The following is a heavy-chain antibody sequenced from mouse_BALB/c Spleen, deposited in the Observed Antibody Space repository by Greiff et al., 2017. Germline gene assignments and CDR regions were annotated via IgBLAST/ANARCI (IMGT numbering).Heavy chain of an antibody. CDR1: GYTFTDYN. D-gene: IGHD2-1*01. J-gene: IGHJ2*01. Sequence: VQLKQSGPELVKPGASVKISCKASGYTFTDYNMHWVKQSHGKSLEWIGYIYPYNGGTGYNQKFKSKATLTVDNSSSTAYMELRSLTSEDSAVYYCARGDYGNLDYWGQGTTLTVSS. CDR2: IYPYNGGT. V-gene: IGHV1S29*02. CDR3: ARGDYGNLDY.